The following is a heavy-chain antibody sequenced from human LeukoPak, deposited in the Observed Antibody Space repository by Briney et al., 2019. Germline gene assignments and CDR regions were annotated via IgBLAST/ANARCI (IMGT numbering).Heavy chain of an antibody. V-gene: IGHV3-72*01. CDR3: ARVGSVARSDYLDY. CDR1: GFTFSDHF. Sequence: PGGSLSLSCAASGFTFSDHFLDWVRQAPGKGLEWVGRSRNKAKRYTTEYAASVKGRFTISRDDSKNSLYLQMNSLKTEDTAVYYCARVGSVARSDYLDYWGQGTLVTVSS. D-gene: IGHD5-12*01. J-gene: IGHJ4*02. CDR2: SRNKAKRYTT.